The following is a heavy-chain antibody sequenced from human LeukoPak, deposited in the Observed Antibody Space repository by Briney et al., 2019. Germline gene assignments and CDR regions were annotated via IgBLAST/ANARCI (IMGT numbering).Heavy chain of an antibody. V-gene: IGHV3-23*01. D-gene: IGHD2-21*02. CDR1: GFTFSSFA. J-gene: IGHJ6*02. CDR2: IGAGGSKT. Sequence: GGSPRLSCAASGFTFSSFAMSWVRQAPGKGLEWVSIIGAGGSKTYYADSVKGRFTISRDNSKNTLYLQMNSLRAEDTAVYYCAKGIKGSYCNGDCYLTYYYYGLDVWGQGTTVTVSS. CDR3: AKGIKGSYCNGDCYLTYYYYGLDV.